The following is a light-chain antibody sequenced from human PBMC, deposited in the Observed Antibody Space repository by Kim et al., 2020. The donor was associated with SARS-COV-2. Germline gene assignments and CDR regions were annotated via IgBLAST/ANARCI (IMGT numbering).Light chain of an antibody. Sequence: DIVLTQSPDSLPVSLGERATINCKSSQSLLYSSNNRNYLAWYQQKPGQPPKLLIYWASTRESGVPDRFSGSGSGTDFTLTISSLQTEDVAVYYCQQFYSSQYTFGQGTKLELK. V-gene: IGKV4-1*01. CDR1: QSLLYSSNNRNY. CDR3: QQFYSSQYT. CDR2: WAS. J-gene: IGKJ2*01.